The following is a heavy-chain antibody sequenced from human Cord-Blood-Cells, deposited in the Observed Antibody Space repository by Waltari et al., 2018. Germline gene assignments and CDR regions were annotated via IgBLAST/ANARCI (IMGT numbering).Heavy chain of an antibody. J-gene: IGHJ2*01. V-gene: IGHV4-4*07. CDR2: IYTSGST. D-gene: IGHD6-13*01. Sequence: QVQLQESGPGLVKPSETLSLTCTVSGGSISSYYWSWIRQPAGKGLEWIGRIYTSGSTNYNPSLKSRVTMSVDTSKNQFSLKLGSVTAADTAVYYCARDPSSSSWYWYFDLWGRGTLVTVSS. CDR1: GGSISSYY. CDR3: ARDPSSSSWYWYFDL.